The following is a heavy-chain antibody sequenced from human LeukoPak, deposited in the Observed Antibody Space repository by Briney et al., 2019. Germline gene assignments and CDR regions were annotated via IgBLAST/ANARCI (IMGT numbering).Heavy chain of an antibody. CDR3: ARRTGYYDGFDY. CDR1: GGSISSYY. J-gene: IGHJ4*02. D-gene: IGHD3/OR15-3a*01. CDR2: IYYSGST. Sequence: SETLSLTCTVSGGSISSYYWSWIRQPPGKGLEWIGYIYYSGSTNYNPSLKSRVTISVDTSKNQFSLKLSSVTGADTAVYYCARRTGYYDGFDYRGQGTLVTVSS. V-gene: IGHV4-59*01.